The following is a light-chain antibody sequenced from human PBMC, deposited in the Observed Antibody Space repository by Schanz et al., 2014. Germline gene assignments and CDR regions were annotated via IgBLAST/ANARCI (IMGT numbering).Light chain of an antibody. Sequence: QSVLTQPPSVSAAPGQKVTISCSGSSSNLGYNSVSWYQHLTGTVPKLLIYDNNERPSGIPDRFSGSKSGTSATLGITGLQTGDEAIYYCGTWDSSLSAVVFGGGTKLTVL. CDR3: GTWDSSLSAVV. CDR2: DNN. V-gene: IGLV1-51*01. J-gene: IGLJ3*02. CDR1: SSNLGYNS.